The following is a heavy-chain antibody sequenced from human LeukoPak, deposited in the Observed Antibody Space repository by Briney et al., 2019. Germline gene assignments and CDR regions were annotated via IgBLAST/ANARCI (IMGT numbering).Heavy chain of an antibody. CDR2: ISSSGSTI. CDR1: GFTFSSYE. J-gene: IGHJ4*02. D-gene: IGHD3-22*01. V-gene: IGHV3-48*03. Sequence: GGSLRLSCAAPGFTFSSYEMNWVRQAPGKGLEWVSYISSSGSTIYYADSVKGRFTISRDNAKNSLYLQMNSLRAEDTAVYYCARADYDSSGFPFDYWGQGTLVTVSS. CDR3: ARADYDSSGFPFDY.